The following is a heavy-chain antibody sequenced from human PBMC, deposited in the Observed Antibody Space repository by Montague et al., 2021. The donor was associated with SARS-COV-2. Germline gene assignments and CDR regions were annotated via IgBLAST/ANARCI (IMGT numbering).Heavy chain of an antibody. J-gene: IGHJ4*02. CDR3: ARDFGILTGTAPEDY. Sequence: SLRLSCAASGFTFRSNGMHWVRQAPGKGLEWVAVIWYDGSNKYYADSVKGRFTISRDNSKNTLYLQMNSLRAEDTAVYYCARDFGILTGTAPEDYWGQGTLVTVSS. CDR2: IWYDGSNK. V-gene: IGHV3-33*01. CDR1: GFTFRSNG. D-gene: IGHD3-9*01.